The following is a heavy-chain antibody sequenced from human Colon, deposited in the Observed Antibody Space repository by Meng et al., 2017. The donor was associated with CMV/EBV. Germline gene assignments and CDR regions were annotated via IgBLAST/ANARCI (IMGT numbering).Heavy chain of an antibody. V-gene: IGHV3-74*01. D-gene: IGHD1-1*01. Sequence: VQVVVSGEGLIQPGGYLLLSFVVSGFSSDEFWGDWVRQAPGKGPLWVSRIHSGGTSISYADSVKGRFTISGDNAKNTVYLQMNSLRDEDTAVYYCLKLPPGYWGQGTLVTVSS. CDR2: IHSGGTSI. CDR1: GFSSDEFW. CDR3: LKLPPGY. J-gene: IGHJ4*02.